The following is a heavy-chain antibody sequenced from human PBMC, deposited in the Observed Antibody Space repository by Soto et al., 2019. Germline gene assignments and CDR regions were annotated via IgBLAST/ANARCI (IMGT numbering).Heavy chain of an antibody. CDR3: ARGAKNIYAIDV. Sequence: PGGSLRLSCAASGFAFSTYWMHWVRQAPGKGLLWVSRIKFDGSSTYYADSVKGRFTISRDDAKNTLFLQMNGLRVDDTAVYYCARGAKNIYAIDVWGQGTTVTVSS. V-gene: IGHV3-74*01. CDR2: IKFDGSST. J-gene: IGHJ6*02. CDR1: GFAFSTYW.